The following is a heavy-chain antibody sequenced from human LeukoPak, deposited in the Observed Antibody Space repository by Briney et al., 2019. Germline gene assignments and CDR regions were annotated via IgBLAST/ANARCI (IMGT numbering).Heavy chain of an antibody. CDR2: ISGSGDRT. CDR1: GFTFSSYV. CDR3: AKAKLGY. J-gene: IGHJ4*02. Sequence: GGSLRLSCAASGFTFSSYVMSWVRQAPGKGLEWVSAISGSGDRTYYADSVKGRFTTSRDNSKNMLYLQMNSLRAEDTAVYYCAKAKLGYWGQGTLVTVSS. D-gene: IGHD7-27*01. V-gene: IGHV3-23*01.